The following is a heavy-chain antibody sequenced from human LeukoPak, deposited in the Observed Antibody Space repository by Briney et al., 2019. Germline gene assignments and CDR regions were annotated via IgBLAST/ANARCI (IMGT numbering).Heavy chain of an antibody. J-gene: IGHJ4*02. CDR1: GFTFSSYW. CDR3: ARLASDRSIFPY. Sequence: GGSLRLSCAASGFTFSSYWVSWVRQAPGKGLEWMANINQDGSQKYYVDSVKGRFTISRDNAKNSLYLRMDSLRVEDMAIYYCARLASDRSIFPYWGQGTLVTVSS. D-gene: IGHD2/OR15-2a*01. CDR2: INQDGSQK. V-gene: IGHV3-7*01.